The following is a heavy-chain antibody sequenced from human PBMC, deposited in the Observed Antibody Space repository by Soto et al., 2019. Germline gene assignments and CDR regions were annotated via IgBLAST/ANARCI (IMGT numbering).Heavy chain of an antibody. CDR1: GGTFSSYA. Sequence: SVKVSCKASGGTFSSYAISWVRQAPGQGLEWMGGIIPIFGTANYAKKFQGRVTITADESTSTAYMELSSLRSEDTAVYYCASPNPGYCSGGSCYSYAGGMDVWGQGTTVTVSS. CDR3: ASPNPGYCSGGSCYSYAGGMDV. D-gene: IGHD2-15*01. CDR2: IIPIFGTA. J-gene: IGHJ6*02. V-gene: IGHV1-69*13.